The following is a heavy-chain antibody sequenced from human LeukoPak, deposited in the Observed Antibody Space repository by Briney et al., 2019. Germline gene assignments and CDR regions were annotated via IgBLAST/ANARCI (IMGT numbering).Heavy chain of an antibody. CDR3: ARIAAVGSDFDY. Sequence: PGGSLRLSCAASGFSFSSHWMHWVRQPPGKGLVWISRISSDDSSTIYADSVKGRFTISRDNAKNTLYLQMDSLRADDTAVYYCARIAAVGSDFDYWGQGTLVTVSS. CDR1: GFSFSSHW. CDR2: ISSDDSST. V-gene: IGHV3-74*01. D-gene: IGHD6-13*01. J-gene: IGHJ4*02.